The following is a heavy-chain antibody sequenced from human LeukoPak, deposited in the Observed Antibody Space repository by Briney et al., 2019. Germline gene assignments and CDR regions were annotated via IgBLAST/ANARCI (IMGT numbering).Heavy chain of an antibody. D-gene: IGHD3-3*01. CDR2: ISSNGGNI. V-gene: IGHV3-64*01. CDR3: ARRVTIFGVTKGAFDI. CDR1: GFTFSSYA. J-gene: IGHJ3*02. Sequence: GGSLRLSCAASGFTFSSYAMHWVRQAPGKGLEYVSVISSNGGNIYYANSVKGRFTISRDNSKNTLYLQMGSLRPEDMAVYYCARRVTIFGVTKGAFDIWGQGTMVTVSS.